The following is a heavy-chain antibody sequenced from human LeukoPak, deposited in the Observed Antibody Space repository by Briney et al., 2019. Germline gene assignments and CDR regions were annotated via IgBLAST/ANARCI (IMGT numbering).Heavy chain of an antibody. CDR3: ARDLGYLGGYYYYDYMDV. CDR1: GFTFSSYA. CDR2: ISYDGSNK. D-gene: IGHD3-16*01. J-gene: IGHJ6*03. V-gene: IGHV3-30*04. Sequence: PGGSLRLSCAASGFTFSSYAMHWVRQAPGKGLEWVAVISYDGSNKYYADSVKGRFTISRDNSKNTLYLQMNSLRAEDTAVYYCARDLGYLGGYYYYDYMDVWGRGTTVTISS.